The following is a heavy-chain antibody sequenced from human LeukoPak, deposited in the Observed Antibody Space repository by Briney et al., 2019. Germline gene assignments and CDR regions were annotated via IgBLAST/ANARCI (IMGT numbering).Heavy chain of an antibody. V-gene: IGHV3-30-3*01. CDR3: ARGPYSSNWYVDY. CDR1: GFTFSSYA. Sequence: GGSLRLSCAASGFTFSSYAMHWVRQAPGKGLEWVAVISYDGSNKYYADSVKGRFTISRDNSKNTLYLQMNSLRAKDTAVYYCARGPYSSNWYVDYWGQGTLVTVAS. CDR2: ISYDGSNK. J-gene: IGHJ4*02. D-gene: IGHD6-13*01.